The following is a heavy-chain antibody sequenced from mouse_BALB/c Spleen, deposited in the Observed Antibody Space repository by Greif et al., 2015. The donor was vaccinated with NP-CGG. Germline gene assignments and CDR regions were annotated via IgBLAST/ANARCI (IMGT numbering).Heavy chain of an antibody. J-gene: IGHJ2*01. CDR3: ARHGYFDY. V-gene: IGHV5-12-1*01. CDR1: GFAFSSYD. CDR2: ISSGGGST. Sequence: EVQRVESGGGLVKPGGSLKLSCAASGFAFSSYDMSWVRQTPEKRLEWVAYISSGGGSTYYPDTVKGRFTISRDNAKNTLYLQMSSLKSEDTAMYYCARHGYFDYWGQGTTLTVSS.